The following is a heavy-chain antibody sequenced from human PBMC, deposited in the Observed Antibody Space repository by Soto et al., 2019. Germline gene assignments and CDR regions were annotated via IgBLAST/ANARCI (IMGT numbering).Heavy chain of an antibody. J-gene: IGHJ6*02. Sequence: QVQLVQSGAEVKKPGASVKVSCKASGYTFTSYAMHWVRQAPGQRLEWMGWINAGNGNTKYSQKFQGRVTITRDTSASTPYMELSSLRSEDTAVYYCWPDIVVVPAAIGGWGQGTTVIVSS. V-gene: IGHV1-3*01. CDR1: GYTFTSYA. CDR2: INAGNGNT. D-gene: IGHD2-2*01. CDR3: WPDIVVVPAAIGG.